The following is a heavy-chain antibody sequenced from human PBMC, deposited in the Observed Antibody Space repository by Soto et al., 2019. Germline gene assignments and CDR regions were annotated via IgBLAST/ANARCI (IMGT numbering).Heavy chain of an antibody. CDR1: GGSMNSFY. J-gene: IGHJ6*03. V-gene: IGHV4-59*01. CDR2: IYYTGTT. Sequence: SETLSLTCFVSGGSMNSFYWNWIRQSPGKGLEWIGHIYYTGTTTYNPSLKSRATLSVNTSKNQMSLSLTSVTAADTALYYCARANPWYYYMDVWGKGTTVTVSS. CDR3: ARANPWYYYMDV.